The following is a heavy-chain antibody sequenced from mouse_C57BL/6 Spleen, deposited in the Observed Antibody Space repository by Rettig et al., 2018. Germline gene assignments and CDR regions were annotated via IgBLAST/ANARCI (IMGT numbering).Heavy chain of an antibody. V-gene: IGHV2-6*01. CDR3: ASVYDGYAFAY. Sequence: QVQLKESGPGLVAPSQSLSITCTVSGFSLNSYGVDWVRQSPGKGLEWLGVIWGVGSTNYNSALKSRLSISKDNSKNQIFLKMNSLQTDDTAMYYCASVYDGYAFAYWGQGTLVTVSA. CDR2: IWGVGST. CDR1: GFSLNSYG. D-gene: IGHD2-3*01. J-gene: IGHJ3*01.